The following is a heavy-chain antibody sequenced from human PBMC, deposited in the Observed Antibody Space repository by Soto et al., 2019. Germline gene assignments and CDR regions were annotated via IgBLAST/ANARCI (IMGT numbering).Heavy chain of an antibody. V-gene: IGHV1-3*01. CDR2: INAGNGNT. J-gene: IGHJ5*02. Sequence: QVQLVQSGAEVKKPGASVKVSCKASGYTFTSYAMHWVRQAPGQRLEWMGWINAGNGNTKYSQKFQGRVTITRDTSASTAYMELSSLRSEDTAVYYCARYGGALGWFDPWGQGTXXTVSS. CDR3: ARYGGALGWFDP. CDR1: GYTFTSYA. D-gene: IGHD3-10*01.